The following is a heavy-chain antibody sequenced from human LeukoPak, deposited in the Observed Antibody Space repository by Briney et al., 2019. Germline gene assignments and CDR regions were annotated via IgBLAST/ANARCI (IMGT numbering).Heavy chain of an antibody. Sequence: ASVKVSCKASGYTFTGHYMQWVRQAPGQGLEWMGWISPNSGDTLHAQKFQGRVTMAGDTSINTAYMELSNLRSDDTAVYYCARARQGAGTYAFDIWGQGTMVTVSS. CDR1: GYTFTGHY. CDR3: ARARQGAGTYAFDI. CDR2: ISPNSGDT. D-gene: IGHD6-13*01. V-gene: IGHV1-2*02. J-gene: IGHJ3*02.